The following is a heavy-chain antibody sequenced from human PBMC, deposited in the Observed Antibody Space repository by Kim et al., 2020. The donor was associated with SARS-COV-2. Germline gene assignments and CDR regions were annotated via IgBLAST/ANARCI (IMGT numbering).Heavy chain of an antibody. Sequence: ASVKVSCKLPGYTLTELSMHWVRQAPGKGLEWMGGFDPEDGETIYAQKFQGRVTMTEDTSTDTAYMELSSLRSEDTAVYYCATGIAASGYYYYYGMDVWGQGTTVTVSS. V-gene: IGHV1-24*01. D-gene: IGHD6-13*01. CDR1: GYTLTELS. CDR2: FDPEDGET. CDR3: ATGIAASGYYYYYGMDV. J-gene: IGHJ6*02.